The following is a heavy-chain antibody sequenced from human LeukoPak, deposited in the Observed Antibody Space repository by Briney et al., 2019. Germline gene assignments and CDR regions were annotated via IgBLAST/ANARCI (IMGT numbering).Heavy chain of an antibody. CDR1: GGSISSGGYY. CDR2: IYYSGST. J-gene: IGHJ4*02. CDR3: ARSGYSSGYGTYDY. D-gene: IGHD6-19*01. Sequence: SETLSLTCTVSGGSISSGGYYWSWIRQHPGKGLEWIGYIYYSGSTYYNPSLKSRVTISVDTSKNQFSLKLSSVTAADTAVYYCARSGYSSGYGTYDYWGQGTLVTVSS. V-gene: IGHV4-31*03.